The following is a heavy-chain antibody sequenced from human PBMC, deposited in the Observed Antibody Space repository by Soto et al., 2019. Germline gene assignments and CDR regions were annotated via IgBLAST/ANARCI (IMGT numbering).Heavy chain of an antibody. V-gene: IGHV4-30-4*01. CDR2: IYKRTTT. CDR1: GDSISTVDYF. D-gene: IGHD2-15*01. CDR3: ARGRYCLTGRCFTNWLDS. Sequence: PSETLSLTCSVSGDSISTVDYFWAWIRQPPGQALEYIGYIYKRTTTYYNPSFESRVAISLDTSKSQFSLNVTSVTAADTAVYFCARGRYCLTGRCFTNWLDSWGQGNMVTVSS. J-gene: IGHJ5*01.